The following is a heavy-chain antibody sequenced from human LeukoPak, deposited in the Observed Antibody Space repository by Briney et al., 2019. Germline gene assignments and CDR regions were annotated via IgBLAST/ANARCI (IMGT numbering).Heavy chain of an antibody. CDR3: ARVSSEMATIGGDY. CDR1: GGTFSSYT. CDR2: VIPILGIA. J-gene: IGHJ4*02. V-gene: IGHV1-69*02. Sequence: APVKVSCKASGGTFSSYTISWVRQAPGQGLEWMGRVIPILGIANYAQKFQGRVTITADKSTSTAYMELSSLRSEDTAVYYCARVSSEMATIGGDYWGQGTLVTVSS. D-gene: IGHD5-24*01.